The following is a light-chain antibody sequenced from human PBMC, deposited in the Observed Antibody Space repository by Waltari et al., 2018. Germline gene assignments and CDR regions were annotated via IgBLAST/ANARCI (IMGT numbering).Light chain of an antibody. Sequence: QSALTQPASVSGSPGQSITISCTGTSSDVGVYNYVSWYQQHPGKAPKLMIYDVSNRPSGVSNRFSGSKSGNTASLTISGLQAEDEADYYCSSYASSSTVLFGGGTKVTVL. CDR3: SSYASSSTVL. CDR2: DVS. V-gene: IGLV2-14*01. CDR1: SSDVGVYNY. J-gene: IGLJ2*01.